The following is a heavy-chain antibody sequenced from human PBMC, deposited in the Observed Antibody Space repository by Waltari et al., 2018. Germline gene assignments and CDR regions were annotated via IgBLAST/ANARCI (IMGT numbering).Heavy chain of an antibody. V-gene: IGHV1-8*02. CDR3: ARGRDVFANFDYNWFDP. J-gene: IGHJ5*02. CDR1: GYTCINYE. CDR2: VNPNSGAT. Sequence: QVQLVQSGAEVLKPGASVKVSCQASGYTCINYEINWVRQAAGQGLEWMGWVNPNSGATAYAQKFQVRITMTWDTSISTAYMELSNLRSDDTAVLYCARGRDVFANFDYNWFDPWGQGTLVTVSS. D-gene: IGHD2-21*01.